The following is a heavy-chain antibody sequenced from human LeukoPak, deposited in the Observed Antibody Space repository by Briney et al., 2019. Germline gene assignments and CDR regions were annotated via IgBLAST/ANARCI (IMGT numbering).Heavy chain of an antibody. D-gene: IGHD6-19*01. J-gene: IGHJ4*02. V-gene: IGHV4-38-2*01. CDR1: GYSISSGYY. CDR2: IYHSGST. CDR3: ARRQWPYYFDY. Sequence: PSETLSLTCAVSGYSISSGYYWGWIRQPPGKGLEWIGSIYHSGSTYYNPSLKSRVTISVDTSKNQFSLKLSSVTAADTAVYYCARRQWPYYFDYWGQGTLVTVSS.